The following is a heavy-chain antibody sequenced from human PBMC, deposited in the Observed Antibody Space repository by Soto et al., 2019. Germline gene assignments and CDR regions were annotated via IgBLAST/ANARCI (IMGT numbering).Heavy chain of an antibody. CDR1: GFTFDDYT. CDR3: AKDFWVEMATIGDY. Sequence: EVQLVESGGVVVQPGGSLRLSCAASGFTFDDYTMHWVRQAPGKGLEWVSLISWDGGSTYYADSVKGRFTISRDNSKNSLYLQMNSLRTEDTALYYCAKDFWVEMATIGDYWGQGTLVTVSS. CDR2: ISWDGGST. D-gene: IGHD5-12*01. J-gene: IGHJ4*02. V-gene: IGHV3-43*01.